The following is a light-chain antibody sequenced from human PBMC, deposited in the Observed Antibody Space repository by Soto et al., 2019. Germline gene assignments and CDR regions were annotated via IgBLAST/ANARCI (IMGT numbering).Light chain of an antibody. CDR3: YSAADNNPWV. CDR2: KDS. V-gene: IGLV3-27*01. J-gene: IGLJ3*02. Sequence: SYELTQPSSVSVSPGQTARITCSGGVLAKKYARWFQQKPGQAPVLVIYKDSERPSGIPERFSGASSGTTVTLPIRRAQVEDEGDYYCYSAADNNPWVFGGGTKVTVL. CDR1: VLAKKY.